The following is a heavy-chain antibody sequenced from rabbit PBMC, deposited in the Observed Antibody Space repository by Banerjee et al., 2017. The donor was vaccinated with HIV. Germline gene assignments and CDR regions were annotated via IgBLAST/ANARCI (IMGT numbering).Heavy chain of an antibody. CDR1: GFSFSNKYV. J-gene: IGHJ4*01. CDR3: ARSPNDGCGHCSFNL. CDR2: INTSSGNT. Sequence: QEQLEESGGDLVKPEGSLTLTCTASGFSFSNKYVMCWVRQAPGKGLEWIACINTSSGNTVYASWAKGRSTVSRTSSTTVTLQMTSLTAADKATYFCARSPNDGCGHCSFNLWGPGTLVTVS. D-gene: IGHD1-1*01. V-gene: IGHV1S45*01.